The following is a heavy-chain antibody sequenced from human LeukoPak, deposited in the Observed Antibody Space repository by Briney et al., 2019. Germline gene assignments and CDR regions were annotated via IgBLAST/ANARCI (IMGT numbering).Heavy chain of an antibody. CDR3: ARDGSALPYFDY. CDR2: ISSSSSYI. V-gene: IGHV3-21*01. D-gene: IGHD2-21*02. Sequence: PGGSLRLSCAASGFTFSSYSTNWVRQAPGKGLEWVSSISSSSSYIYYADSVKGRFTISRDNAKNSLYLQMNSLRAEDTAVYYCARDGSALPYFDYWGQGTLVTVSS. J-gene: IGHJ4*02. CDR1: GFTFSSYS.